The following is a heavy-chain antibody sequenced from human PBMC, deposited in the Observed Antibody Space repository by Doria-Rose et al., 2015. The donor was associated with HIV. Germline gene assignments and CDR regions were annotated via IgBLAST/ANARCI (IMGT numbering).Heavy chain of an antibody. CDR1: GGSLSGYY. J-gene: IGHJ5*02. D-gene: IGHD3-3*01. CDR2: INHTGST. Sequence: QVQLQQWGAGLLKPSETLSLTCAVYGGSLSGYYWSWIRQSPGRGLEWIGEINHTGSTTYNPSLKSRVSISLDKSKSQFSRRLPSVTAADTAVYYCAWSSSPSNWFDPWGQGTLVTVSS. CDR3: AWSSSPSNWFDP. V-gene: IGHV4-34*01.